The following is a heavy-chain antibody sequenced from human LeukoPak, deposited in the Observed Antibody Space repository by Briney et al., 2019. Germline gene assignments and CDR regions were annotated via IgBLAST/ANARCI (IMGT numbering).Heavy chain of an antibody. J-gene: IGHJ6*03. V-gene: IGHV4-39*07. CDR2: MYYSGST. Sequence: SETLSLTCTVSDGSLNSSGDHWGWIRQPPGKGLEGIGSMYYSGSTYYNPSLKSRVTISVGTSKNQFSVNPSSVTAAEAAEYYCARKLVQYYYYMDVWGKGTTVTVSS. CDR3: ARKLVQYYYYMDV. D-gene: IGHD1-1*01. CDR1: DGSLNSSGDH.